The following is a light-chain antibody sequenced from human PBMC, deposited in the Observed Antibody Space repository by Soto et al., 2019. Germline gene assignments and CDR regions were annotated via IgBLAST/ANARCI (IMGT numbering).Light chain of an antibody. J-gene: IGLJ2*01. CDR1: SSNIGAGYD. Sequence: QSVLTQPPSVSGAPGQRVTISCTGSSSNIGAGYDVHWYQQLPGTAPKVLIYGNSNRPSGVPDRFSGSKSGTSASLAITGLQADEDDGDYCQSSDSSMIGVVFGGGTKLTVL. CDR2: GNS. CDR3: QSSDSSMIGVV. V-gene: IGLV1-40*01.